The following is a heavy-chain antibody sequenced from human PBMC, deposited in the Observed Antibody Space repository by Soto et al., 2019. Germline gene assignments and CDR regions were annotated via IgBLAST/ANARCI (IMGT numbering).Heavy chain of an antibody. Sequence: VQLLQSGGGLVQPGGSLRLSCAASGFTFSTYAMSWVRQAPGKGLEWVSAIGGSGGSTHHADSVKGRFTISRDNSKNTLYLEMNSLRAEDTAVYYCAKVFIAVAGTTFDYWGQGILVTVSS. J-gene: IGHJ4*02. CDR1: GFTFSTYA. D-gene: IGHD6-19*01. CDR3: AKVFIAVAGTTFDY. CDR2: IGGSGGST. V-gene: IGHV3-23*01.